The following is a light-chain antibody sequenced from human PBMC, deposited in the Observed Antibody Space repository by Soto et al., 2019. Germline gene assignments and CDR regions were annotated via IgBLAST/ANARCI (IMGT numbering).Light chain of an antibody. V-gene: IGLV1-40*01. CDR1: SSNIGAGYD. Sequence: QSVLTQPPSVSGAPGQRVTISCTGSSSNIGAGYDVPWYQQLPGTAPKLLIYGNSNRPSGVPDRFSGSKSGTSASLAITGIQAEDEADYYCQSYDSSLSGYVVFGGGTKLTVL. CDR3: QSYDSSLSGYVV. J-gene: IGLJ2*01. CDR2: GNS.